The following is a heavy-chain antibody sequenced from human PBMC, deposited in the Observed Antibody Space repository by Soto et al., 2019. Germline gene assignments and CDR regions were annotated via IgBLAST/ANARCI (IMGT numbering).Heavy chain of an antibody. CDR1: GGTFNRQA. CDR2: FIPIFGTT. J-gene: IGHJ5*02. V-gene: IGHV1-69*12. D-gene: IGHD3-10*02. CDR3: ARVDSSMLEGGEWFDP. Sequence: QVVQSGAEVKKPGSSVKVSCKASGGTFNRQAFSWVRQAPGQGLEWMGGFIPIFGTTDYSQQFQGRVTITADEATSTAYMELSSLTSDDTAVYYCARVDSSMLEGGEWFDPWGQGTLVTVSS.